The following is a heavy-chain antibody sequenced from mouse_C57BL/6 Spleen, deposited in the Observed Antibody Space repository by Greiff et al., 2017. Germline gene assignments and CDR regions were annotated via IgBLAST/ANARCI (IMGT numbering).Heavy chain of an antibody. CDR2: IRNKANGYTT. Sequence: DVHLVESGGGLVQPGGSLSLSCAASGFTFTDYYMSWVRQPPGKALEWLGFIRNKANGYTTEYSASVKGRFTISRDNSQSILYLQMNALRAEDSATYYCARYDGYDGFDYWGQGTTLTVSS. CDR1: GFTFTDYY. CDR3: ARYDGYDGFDY. V-gene: IGHV7-3*01. D-gene: IGHD2-2*01. J-gene: IGHJ2*01.